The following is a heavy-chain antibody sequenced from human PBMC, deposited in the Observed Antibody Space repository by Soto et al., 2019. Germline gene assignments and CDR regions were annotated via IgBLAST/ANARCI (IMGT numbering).Heavy chain of an antibody. Sequence: DSVKVSCKASGYTFTGYYMHWVRRAPGQGLEWMGWINPNSGGTNYAQKFQGWVTMTRDTSISTAYMELSRLRSDDTAVYYCARGHDITRIVVVRYSFDFCHKGPMGTV. V-gene: IGHV1-2*04. CDR2: INPNSGGT. CDR3: ARGHDITRIVVVRYSFDF. J-gene: IGHJ3*01. CDR1: GYTFTGYY. D-gene: IGHD3-22*01.